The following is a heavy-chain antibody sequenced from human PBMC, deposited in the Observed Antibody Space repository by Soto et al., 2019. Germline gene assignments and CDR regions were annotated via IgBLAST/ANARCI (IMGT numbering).Heavy chain of an antibody. V-gene: IGHV1-69*02. Sequence: QVQLVQSGAEVTKPGSSVTVSCTASGDTFSRFTLSWVRQAPGQGLEWMGRIIPMLGMSNSALKFQGRVTITADKSTNKVYMHLNSLRSDDTAVYYCATSYGSGSAHFDSWGQGTLVTLSS. CDR2: IIPMLGMS. CDR1: GDTFSRFT. CDR3: ATSYGSGSAHFDS. D-gene: IGHD3-10*01. J-gene: IGHJ4*02.